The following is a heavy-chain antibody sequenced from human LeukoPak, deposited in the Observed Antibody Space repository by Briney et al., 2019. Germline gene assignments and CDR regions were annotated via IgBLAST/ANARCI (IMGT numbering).Heavy chain of an antibody. Sequence: ASVKVSCKASGYTFTSYDINWVRQAPGQGLEWMGWINPNSGGTNYAQKCQGRVTMTRDTSISTVYMALSRLRSDDTAVYYCARVAYYYDSSGDGYYFDYWGQGTLVTVSS. CDR2: INPNSGGT. D-gene: IGHD3-22*01. J-gene: IGHJ4*02. CDR3: ARVAYYYDSSGDGYYFDY. CDR1: GYTFTSYD. V-gene: IGHV1-2*02.